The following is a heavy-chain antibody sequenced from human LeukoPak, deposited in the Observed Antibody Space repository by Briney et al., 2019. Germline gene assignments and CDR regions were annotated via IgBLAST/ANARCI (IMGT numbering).Heavy chain of an antibody. V-gene: IGHV1-58*01. J-gene: IGHJ6*02. CDR2: IVVGSGNT. Sequence: GASVKVSCKASGFTFTSSAVQWVRQARGQRLEWIGWIVVGSGNTNYAQKFQERVTITRDMSTSTAYMELSSLRSEDTAVYYCARDLRRADPPIYYYYGMDVWGQGTTVTVSS. CDR3: ARDLRRADPPIYYYYGMDV. CDR1: GFTFTSSA. D-gene: IGHD2-21*01.